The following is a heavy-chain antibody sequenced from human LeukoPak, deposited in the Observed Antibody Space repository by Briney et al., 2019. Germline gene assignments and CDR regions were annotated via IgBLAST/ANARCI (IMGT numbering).Heavy chain of an antibody. J-gene: IGHJ4*02. CDR3: ARVEYTSGWCFDY. V-gene: IGHV4-38-2*02. CDR2: IYHSGST. CDR1: GYSISSGYY. D-gene: IGHD6-19*01. Sequence: SETLSLTCTVSGYSISSGYYWGWIRQPPGKGLEWIGSIYHSGSTYYNPSLKSRVTMSVDTSKNQFTLKLSSVTAADTAVYYCARVEYTSGWCFDYWGQGTLVTVSS.